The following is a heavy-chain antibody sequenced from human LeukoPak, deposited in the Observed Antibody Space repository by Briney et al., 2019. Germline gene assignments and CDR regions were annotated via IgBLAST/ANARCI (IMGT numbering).Heavy chain of an antibody. CDR1: GFTYSNYA. Sequence: GGSLRLSCAASGFTYSNYAMTWVRQAPGKGLEWVSDISGSGGSTYFADSVKGRFTISRDNSKNTLYLQMNSLRAADTAIYYCAKGRGGVAGTGIDYWGQGTLVTVSS. CDR3: AKGRGGVAGTGIDY. J-gene: IGHJ4*02. D-gene: IGHD6-19*01. CDR2: ISGSGGST. V-gene: IGHV3-23*01.